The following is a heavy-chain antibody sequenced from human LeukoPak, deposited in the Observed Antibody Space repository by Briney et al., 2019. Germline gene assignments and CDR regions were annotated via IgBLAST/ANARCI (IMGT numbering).Heavy chain of an antibody. Sequence: PGGSLRLSCAASGFTFSSYAMNWVRQAPGKGLEWVSAISGSGGSTYYFVKGRFTISRDNSKNKLYLQMNNLGAEDTALYYCAKGGLRIALPGAGPIDHWGQGTLVTVSS. J-gene: IGHJ4*02. CDR3: AKGGLRIALPGAGPIDH. CDR2: ISGSGGST. V-gene: IGHV3-23*01. CDR1: GFTFSSYA. D-gene: IGHD2-2*01.